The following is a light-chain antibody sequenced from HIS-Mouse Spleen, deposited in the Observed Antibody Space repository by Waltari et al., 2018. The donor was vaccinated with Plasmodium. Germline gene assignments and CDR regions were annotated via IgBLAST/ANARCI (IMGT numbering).Light chain of an antibody. Sequence: EIVMTQSPATLHVSPGERATVSCRASQSVSSNLAWYQQKPGQAPRLLIYGASTRATGIPARFSGSGSGTEFTLTISSLQSEDFAVYYCQQYNNWSFTFGPGTKVDIK. CDR1: QSVSSN. CDR3: QQYNNWSFT. CDR2: GAS. J-gene: IGKJ3*01. V-gene: IGKV3-15*01.